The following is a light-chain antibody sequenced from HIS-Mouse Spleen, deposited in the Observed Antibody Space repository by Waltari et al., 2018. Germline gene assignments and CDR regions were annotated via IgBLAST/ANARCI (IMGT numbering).Light chain of an antibody. Sequence: QSVLTQPPSASGTPGQRVITSCSGSSSNIGSNYVSWYQQLPGTAPKLLIYRNNQRPSGVPDRFSGSKSGTSASLAISGLRSEDEADYYCAAWDDSLSGYVFGTGTKVTVL. CDR1: SSNIGSNY. CDR2: RNN. V-gene: IGLV1-47*01. J-gene: IGLJ1*01. CDR3: AAWDDSLSGYV.